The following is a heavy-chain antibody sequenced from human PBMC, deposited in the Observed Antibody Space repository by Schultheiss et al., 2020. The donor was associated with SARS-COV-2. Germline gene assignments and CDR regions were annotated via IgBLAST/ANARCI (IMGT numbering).Heavy chain of an antibody. Sequence: GGSLRLSCAASGFTFSSYAMHWVRQAPGKGLEWVAVISYDGSNKYYADSVKGRFTISRDNSKNTLYLQMNSLRAEDTAVYYCARDSVPAAIILHYGMDVWGQGTTVTVSS. V-gene: IGHV3-30-3*01. CDR2: ISYDGSNK. CDR1: GFTFSSYA. CDR3: ARDSVPAAIILHYGMDV. D-gene: IGHD2-2*01. J-gene: IGHJ6*02.